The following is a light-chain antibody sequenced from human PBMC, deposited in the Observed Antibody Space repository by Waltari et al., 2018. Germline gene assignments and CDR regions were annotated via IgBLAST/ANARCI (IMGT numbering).Light chain of an antibody. V-gene: IGKV4-1*01. CDR1: PSVLYSSNNKNC. J-gene: IGKJ1*01. CDR2: WAS. CDR3: HQYYSSPWT. Sequence: DIVITQSPDPLAVSLGQRATLHCTSSPSVLYSSNNKNCLAWYQQKPGQPPKLLIYWASTRESGVPDRFSGSGSGTDFTLTISSLQAEDVAVYYCHQYYSSPWTFGQGTKVEI.